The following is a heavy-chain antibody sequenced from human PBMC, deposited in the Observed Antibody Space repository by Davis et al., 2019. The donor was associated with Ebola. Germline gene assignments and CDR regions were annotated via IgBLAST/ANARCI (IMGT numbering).Heavy chain of an antibody. V-gene: IGHV6-1*01. Sequence: LRLSCAVSGDSVSGSSGACNWIRQSLWRGLQWLGRTYYSSKWYNDYAVSVKSRISINADTSKNQFSLQLNSVTPEDTALYYCARGWLRGGMDVWGEGTTVTVSS. CDR3: ARGWLRGGMDV. D-gene: IGHD5-18*01. J-gene: IGHJ6*04. CDR2: TYYSSKWYN. CDR1: GDSVSGSSGA.